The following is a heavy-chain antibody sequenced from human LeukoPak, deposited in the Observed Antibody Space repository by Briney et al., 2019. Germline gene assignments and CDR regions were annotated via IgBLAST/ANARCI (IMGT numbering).Heavy chain of an antibody. J-gene: IGHJ4*02. D-gene: IGHD3-22*01. Sequence: VASVKVSCKASGGTFSSYAISWVRQAPGQGLEWMGVIIPIFGTANYAQKFQGRVTITTDESTSTAYMELSSLRSEDTAVYYCATTAGNYYDSSGYYSFDYWGQGTLVTVSS. V-gene: IGHV1-69*05. CDR3: ATTAGNYYDSSGYYSFDY. CDR2: IIPIFGTA. CDR1: GGTFSSYA.